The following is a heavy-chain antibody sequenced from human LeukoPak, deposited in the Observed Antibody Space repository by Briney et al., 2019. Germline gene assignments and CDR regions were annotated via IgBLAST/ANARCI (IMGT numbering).Heavy chain of an antibody. D-gene: IGHD3/OR15-3a*01. CDR3: ARLSWTSFDY. CDR2: IYYSGST. CDR1: GGSIRSYY. Sequence: SETLSLTCTVSGGSIRSYYWSWIRQPPGKGLEWIGYIYYSGSTNYNPSLKSRVAISVDTSKNQFSLKLDSVTAADTAVYYCARLSWTSFDYWGQGTLVTVSS. J-gene: IGHJ4*02. V-gene: IGHV4-59*01.